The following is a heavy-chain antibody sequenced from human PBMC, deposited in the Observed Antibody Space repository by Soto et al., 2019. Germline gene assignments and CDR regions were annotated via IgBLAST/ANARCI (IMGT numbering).Heavy chain of an antibody. CDR3: ARGYSGYVDH. J-gene: IGHJ4*02. Sequence: GGSLRLSCAASGFTFSGSAMHWLRQASGKGLEWVGRIRSKANSYATAYAASVKGRFTISRDDSKNTAYLRMNSLKTEDTAVYYCARGYSGYVDHWGQGTLVTVSS. CDR2: IRSKANSYAT. D-gene: IGHD5-12*01. CDR1: GFTFSGSA. V-gene: IGHV3-73*01.